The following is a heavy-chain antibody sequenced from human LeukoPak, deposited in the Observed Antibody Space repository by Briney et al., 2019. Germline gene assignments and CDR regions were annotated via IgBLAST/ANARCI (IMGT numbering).Heavy chain of an antibody. CDR3: ARDLSSSSGYGY. D-gene: IGHD3-22*01. CDR1: VYTFTSYG. J-gene: IGHJ4*02. CDR2: ISAYNGNT. V-gene: IGHV1-18*01. Sequence: TAVKVSCKASVYTFTSYGISWVRQTPGQGREWMGWISAYNGNTNYAQKLQGRVTMTTDTSTSTAYMELRSLRSDDTAVYYCARDLSSSSGYGYWGQGTLVTVSS.